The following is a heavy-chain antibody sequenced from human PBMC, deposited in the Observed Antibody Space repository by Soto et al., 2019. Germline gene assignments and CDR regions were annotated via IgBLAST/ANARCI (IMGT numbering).Heavy chain of an antibody. J-gene: IGHJ5*02. V-gene: IGHV4-30-2*01. D-gene: IGHD2-15*01. CDR3: ARKARVFYSGCFAP. Sequence: SETLSLTCAVSGGSISSDGYSWSWIRQPPGKGLEWIGYVSHSGSTYYNPSLKSRVTMSVDTSNNQFSLNLSSVTAADQAGYNCARKARVFYSGCFAPWGQGPLVTV. CDR2: VSHSGST. CDR1: GGSISSDGYS.